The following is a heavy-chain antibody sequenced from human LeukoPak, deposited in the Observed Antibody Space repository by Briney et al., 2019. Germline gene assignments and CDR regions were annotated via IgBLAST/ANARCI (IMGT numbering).Heavy chain of an antibody. CDR2: IYYTGST. CDR3: ARHRGDYYDSSGSFDY. D-gene: IGHD3-22*01. J-gene: IGHJ4*02. Sequence: SETLSLTCTVSGGSISNNNYYWGWIRQPPGKGLEWIANIYYTGSTYYDPSLKSRVTISVDTSKNQFSLKLSSVTAADTAVYYCARHRGDYYDSSGSFDYWGQGTLVTVSS. CDR1: GGSISNNNYY. V-gene: IGHV4-39*01.